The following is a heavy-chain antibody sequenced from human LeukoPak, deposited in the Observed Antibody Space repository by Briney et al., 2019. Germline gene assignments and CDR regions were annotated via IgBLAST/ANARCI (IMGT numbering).Heavy chain of an antibody. J-gene: IGHJ4*02. CDR1: GFTFSSYW. CDR2: IKRDGSEK. CDR3: ARETVHTYYYDSSGYSPDY. D-gene: IGHD3-22*01. Sequence: PGGSLRLSCAASGFTFSSYWMSWVRQAPGKGLEWVANIKRDGSEKYYVDSVKGRFTISRDNAKNSLYLQMNSLRAEDTAVYYCARETVHTYYYDSSGYSPDYWGQGTLVTVSS. V-gene: IGHV3-7*01.